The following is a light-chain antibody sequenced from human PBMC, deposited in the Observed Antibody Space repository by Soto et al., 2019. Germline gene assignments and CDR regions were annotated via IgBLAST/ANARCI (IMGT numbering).Light chain of an antibody. J-gene: IGKJ2*01. CDR1: QCITNE. CDR3: IQDYHYPYP. Sequence: IQMMESPSSLSASVGDRVTITCRASQCITNELARYQHNTGKAPKLVIYAAFSLPSGVPSTFSGSGSGSDFTLTIRTMQPADFATYYCIQDYHYPYPVGQGTKVDIK. V-gene: IGKV1-6*01. CDR2: AAF.